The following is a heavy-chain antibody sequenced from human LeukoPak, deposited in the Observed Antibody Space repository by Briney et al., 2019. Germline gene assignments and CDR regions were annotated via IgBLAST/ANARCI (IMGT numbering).Heavy chain of an antibody. D-gene: IGHD3-22*01. J-gene: IGHJ4*02. CDR3: ARGWDCDSGGRPTAYVY. CDR2: IIPIFGTA. V-gene: IGHV1-69*06. CDR1: GGTFSNYA. Sequence: ASVKVSCKASGGTFSNYAINWVRQAPGQGLEWMGGIIPIFGTANYAQKFQGRVTITADKSTSTVYMELNSLKSEDTAVYYCARGWDCDSGGRPTAYVYWGQGTLVTVSS.